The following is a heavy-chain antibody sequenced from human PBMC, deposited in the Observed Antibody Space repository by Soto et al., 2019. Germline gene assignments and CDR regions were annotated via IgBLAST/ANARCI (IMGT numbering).Heavy chain of an antibody. Sequence: QVQLVQSGAEVKKPGASVKVSCKASGYTFTSYDIHWVRQAPGQGLEWMGWMNPNTGNAASAQKFQGRVTMTRNTSISTAYMQLSSLRSEDTAVYFCARVGRGTSSYFDYWGQGTLVTVSS. V-gene: IGHV1-8*01. J-gene: IGHJ4*02. CDR1: GYTFTSYD. CDR2: MNPNTGNA. CDR3: ARVGRGTSSYFDY. D-gene: IGHD1-1*01.